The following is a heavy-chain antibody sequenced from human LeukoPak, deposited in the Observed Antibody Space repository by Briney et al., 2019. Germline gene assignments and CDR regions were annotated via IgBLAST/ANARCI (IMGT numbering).Heavy chain of an antibody. CDR2: ISSNGSST. D-gene: IGHD6-6*01. CDR3: ARGGSIAARPIDY. J-gene: IGHJ4*02. CDR1: GFTFSSYA. Sequence: TGGSLRLSCAASGFTFSSYAMHWVRQAPGKGLEYASAISSNGSSTYYANSVKGRFTISRDNSKNTLFLQMGSLRAEDMAVYYCARGGSIAARPIDYWGQGTLVTVSS. V-gene: IGHV3-64*01.